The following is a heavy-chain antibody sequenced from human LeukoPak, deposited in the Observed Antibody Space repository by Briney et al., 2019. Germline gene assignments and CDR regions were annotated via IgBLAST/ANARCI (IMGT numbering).Heavy chain of an antibody. J-gene: IGHJ4*02. D-gene: IGHD3-22*01. CDR1: GFTFSSYA. Sequence: GGSLRLSCAASGFTFSSYAMSWVCQAPGKGLEWVSAISGSGGSTYYADSVKGRFTISRDNSKNTLYLQMNSLRAEDTAVYYCAKDIFDSSGPLDYWGQGTLVTVSS. V-gene: IGHV3-23*01. CDR3: AKDIFDSSGPLDY. CDR2: ISGSGGST.